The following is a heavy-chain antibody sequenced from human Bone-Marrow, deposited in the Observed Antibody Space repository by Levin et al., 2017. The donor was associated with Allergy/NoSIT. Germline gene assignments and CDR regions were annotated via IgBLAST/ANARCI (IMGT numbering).Heavy chain of an antibody. J-gene: IGHJ4*02. CDR1: GFTFRSYG. CDR2: ISFDGSKK. V-gene: IGHV3-30*18. Sequence: GESLKISCAASGFTFRSYGMYWVRQAPGKGLEWVAVISFDGSKKYYADSVKGRFTISRDNSKNTLYLQMISLRAEDTAVYYCAKDHGMLRGIIEYWGQGTLVPVSS. D-gene: IGHD3-10*01. CDR3: AKDHGMLRGIIEY.